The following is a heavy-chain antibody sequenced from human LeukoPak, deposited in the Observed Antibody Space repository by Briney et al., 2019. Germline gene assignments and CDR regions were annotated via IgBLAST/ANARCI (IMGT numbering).Heavy chain of an antibody. J-gene: IGHJ1*01. CDR1: GYSFTSYW. CDR3: ARQGVELLFNFQH. D-gene: IGHD2-2*01. V-gene: IGHV5-10-1*01. CDR2: IDPSDSYT. Sequence: GGSLKISCKGSGYSFTSYWISWVRQMPGKGLEWMGRIDPSDSYTNYSPSFQGHVTISADKSISTAYLQWSSLKASDTAMYYCARQGVELLFNFQHWGQGTLVTVSS.